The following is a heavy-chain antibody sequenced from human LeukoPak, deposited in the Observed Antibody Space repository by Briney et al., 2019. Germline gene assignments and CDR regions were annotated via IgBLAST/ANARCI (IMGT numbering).Heavy chain of an antibody. Sequence: SETLSLTCTVSGGSISSYYWSWIRQPPGKGLEWIGYIYYSGSTNYNPSLKSRVTISVDTSKNQFSLKLSSVTAADTAVYYCARLIGSSWYGGGAFDIWGQGTMVTVSS. CDR2: IYYSGST. J-gene: IGHJ3*02. V-gene: IGHV4-59*08. CDR3: ARLIGSSWYGGGAFDI. D-gene: IGHD6-13*01. CDR1: GGSISSYY.